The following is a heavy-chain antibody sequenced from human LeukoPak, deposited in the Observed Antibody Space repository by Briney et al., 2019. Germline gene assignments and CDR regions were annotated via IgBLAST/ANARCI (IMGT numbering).Heavy chain of an antibody. CDR1: GYTFTGYY. CDR2: INPNSGGT. J-gene: IGHJ4*02. V-gene: IGHV1-2*02. Sequence: PGGSLRLSCAASGYTFTGYYMHWVRQAPGQGLEWMGWINPNSGGTNYAQKFQGRVTMTRDTSISTAYMELSRLRSDDTAVYYCARGIAAAGTNFDYWGQGTLVTVSS. CDR3: ARGIAAAGTNFDY. D-gene: IGHD6-13*01.